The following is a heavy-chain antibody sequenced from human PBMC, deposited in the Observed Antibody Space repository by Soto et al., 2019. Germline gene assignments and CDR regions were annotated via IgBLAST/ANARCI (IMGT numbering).Heavy chain of an antibody. J-gene: IGHJ4*02. CDR3: ARIGNPDASLYFDY. V-gene: IGHV4-31*03. Sequence: QVQLQESGPGLVKPSQTLSLTCTVSGGSISIGVYYWNWIRQHPGKGLEWIGYTYHTGSTYYNPSLESRVTISVDPSKNQFSLKLSSVPAADTAVYYCARIGNPDASLYFDYWGQGALVTVSS. CDR1: GGSISIGVYY. CDR2: TYHTGST.